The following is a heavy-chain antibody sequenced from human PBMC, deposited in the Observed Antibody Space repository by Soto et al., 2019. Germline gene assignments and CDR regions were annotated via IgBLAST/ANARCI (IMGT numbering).Heavy chain of an antibody. CDR3: ARDGYYGSGSYGMDV. J-gene: IGHJ6*02. Sequence: QVQLVQSGAEVKKPGASVKVSCKTSGYTFNNYGISWVRQAPGQGLEWMGWISDYNGNTNYPQKFQGRVTMTTDISTKTVYMVLTSLGSEDTAVYYCARDGYYGSGSYGMDVWGRGTTVSVSS. V-gene: IGHV1-18*01. CDR2: ISDYNGNT. D-gene: IGHD3-10*01. CDR1: GYTFNNYG.